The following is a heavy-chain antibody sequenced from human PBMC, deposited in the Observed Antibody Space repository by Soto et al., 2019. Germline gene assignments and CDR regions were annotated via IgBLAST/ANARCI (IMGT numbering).Heavy chain of an antibody. Sequence: GGSLRLSCAASGFTFSNYAMNWVRQAPGKGLEWVSSISSGSGYIYYADLLKGRFTISRDNAKNSLSLQMKSLRAEDTAAYYCARVISSRDEYFDYWGQGTVVTVSS. CDR2: ISSGSGYI. CDR1: GFTFSNYA. V-gene: IGHV3-21*06. CDR3: ARVISSRDEYFDY. D-gene: IGHD2-2*01. J-gene: IGHJ4*02.